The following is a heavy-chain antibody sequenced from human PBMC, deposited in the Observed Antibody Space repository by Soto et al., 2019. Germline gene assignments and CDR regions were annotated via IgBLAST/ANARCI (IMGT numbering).Heavy chain of an antibody. J-gene: IGHJ4*02. CDR1: GYTFTSYA. V-gene: IGHV1-3*01. Sequence: ASVKVSCKASGYTFTSYAMHWVRQAPGQRLEWMGWINAGNGNTKYSQKFQGRVTITRDTSASTAYMELSSLRSEDTAVYYCAKVGPVWWLRSYYFDYWGQGTLVTVSS. CDR3: AKVGPVWWLRSYYFDY. D-gene: IGHD5-12*01. CDR2: INAGNGNT.